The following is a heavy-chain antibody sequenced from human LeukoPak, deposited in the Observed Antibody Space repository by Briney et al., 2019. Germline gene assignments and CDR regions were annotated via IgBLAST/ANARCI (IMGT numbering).Heavy chain of an antibody. CDR1: GFTFSSYG. J-gene: IGHJ4*02. V-gene: IGHV3-30*02. CDR3: AKDGRGEQWLPEDY. CDR2: IRYDGSNK. D-gene: IGHD6-19*01. Sequence: PGGSLRLSCAASGFTFSSYGMHWVRQAPGKGLERVAFIRYDGSNKYYADSVKGRFTISRDNSKNTLYLQMNSLRAEDTAVYYCAKDGRGEQWLPEDYWGQGTLVTVSS.